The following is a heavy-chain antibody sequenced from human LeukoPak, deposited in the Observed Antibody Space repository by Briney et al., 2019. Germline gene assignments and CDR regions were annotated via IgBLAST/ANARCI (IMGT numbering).Heavy chain of an antibody. CDR1: GFTFSSYS. CDR3: ARNYYDSSGYYQGSY. Sequence: PGGSLRLSCAASGFTFSSYSMNWVRQAPGEGLEWVSYISTSSSTIYYADSVKGRFTISRDNAKNSLYLQMNSLRAEDTAVYFCARNYYDSSGYYQGSYWGQGALVTVSS. V-gene: IGHV3-48*04. D-gene: IGHD3-22*01. CDR2: ISTSSSTI. J-gene: IGHJ4*02.